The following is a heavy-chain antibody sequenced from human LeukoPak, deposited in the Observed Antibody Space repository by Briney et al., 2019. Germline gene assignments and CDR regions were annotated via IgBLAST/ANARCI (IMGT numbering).Heavy chain of an antibody. CDR1: GFTFSSYA. J-gene: IGHJ4*02. D-gene: IGHD6-19*01. CDR3: AKRPVAGSAIYFDF. CDR2: ISDSVGST. V-gene: IGHV3-23*01. Sequence: GGSLRLSCAASGFTFSSYAMSWVRQAPGKGLEWVSGISDSVGSTYYADSVKGRFTISRDNSKNTLYLQMNSLRAEDTAIYYCAKRPVAGSAIYFDFWGQGTLVTVSS.